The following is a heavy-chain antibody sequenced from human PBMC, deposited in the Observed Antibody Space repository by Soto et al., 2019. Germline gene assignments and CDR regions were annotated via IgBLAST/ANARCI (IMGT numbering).Heavy chain of an antibody. J-gene: IGHJ6*03. CDR2: IYYSGST. CDR1: GGSISSYY. Sequence: PSETLSLTCTVSGGSISSYYWSWIRQPPGKGLEWIGYIYYSGSTNYNPSLKSRVTISVDTSKNQFSLKLSSVTAADTAVYYCARWGYDFWSGYYTGGNYMDVWGKGTTVTVS. CDR3: ARWGYDFWSGYYTGGNYMDV. V-gene: IGHV4-59*01. D-gene: IGHD3-3*01.